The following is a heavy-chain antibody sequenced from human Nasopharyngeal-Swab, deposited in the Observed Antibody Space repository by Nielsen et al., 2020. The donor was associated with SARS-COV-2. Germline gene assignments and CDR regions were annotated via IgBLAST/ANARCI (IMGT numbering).Heavy chain of an antibody. CDR3: ARGVLGWYGRPGPLDTDY. CDR1: GGSISSYY. Sequence: SETLSLTCTVSGGSISSYYWSWIRQPPGKGLEWIGYIYYSGSTHYNPSLKSRVTISVHTSKNQFSLKLSSVTAADTAVYYCARGVLGWYGRPGPLDTDYWGQGTLVTVSS. D-gene: IGHD6-19*01. V-gene: IGHV4-59*13. CDR2: IYYSGST. J-gene: IGHJ4*02.